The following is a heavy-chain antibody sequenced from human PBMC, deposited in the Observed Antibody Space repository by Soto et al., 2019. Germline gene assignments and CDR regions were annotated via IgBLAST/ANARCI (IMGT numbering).Heavy chain of an antibody. CDR1: CGSISSGGYY. J-gene: IGHJ6*02. CDR2: IYYSGST. D-gene: IGHD6-6*01. V-gene: IGHV4-31*03. CDR3: ARDQSIAARSSYYGMDV. Sequence: SETLSLTCTVSCGSISSGGYYWSWIRQHPGKGLEWIGYIYYSGSTYYNPSLKSRVTISVDTSKNQFSLELSSVTAADTAVYYCARDQSIAARSSYYGMDVWGQGTTVTVSS.